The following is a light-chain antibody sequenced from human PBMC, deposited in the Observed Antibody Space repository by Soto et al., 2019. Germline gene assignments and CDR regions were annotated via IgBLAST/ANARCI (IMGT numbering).Light chain of an antibody. Sequence: QSALTQPRSVSGSPGQSVTISCTGTSSDVGGYNFVSWYQQHPGKAPKLMIYDVSKRPSGVPDRFSGSKSGNTASLTISGLLAEDEADYCCCSYAGSYTWVFGTGTKVTVL. CDR3: CSYAGSYTWV. V-gene: IGLV2-11*01. CDR1: SSDVGGYNF. J-gene: IGLJ1*01. CDR2: DVS.